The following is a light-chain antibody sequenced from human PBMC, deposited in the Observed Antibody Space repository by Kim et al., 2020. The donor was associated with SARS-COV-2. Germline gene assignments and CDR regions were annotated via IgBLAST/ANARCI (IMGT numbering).Light chain of an antibody. CDR2: KAS. CDR1: QSISSW. Sequence: DIQMTQSPSTLSASVGDRVTITGRASQSISSWLAWYQQKPGKAPKLLIYKASSLESGVPSRFSGSGSGTEFTLTISSLQPDDFATYYCQQYNSYSWTFGQGTKVEI. J-gene: IGKJ1*01. CDR3: QQYNSYSWT. V-gene: IGKV1-5*03.